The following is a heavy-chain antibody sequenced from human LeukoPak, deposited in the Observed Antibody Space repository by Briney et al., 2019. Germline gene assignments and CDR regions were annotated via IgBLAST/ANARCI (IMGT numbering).Heavy chain of an antibody. D-gene: IGHD6-19*01. CDR1: GSRFTSYW. CDR2: IYPGDSDT. CDR3: ARHVRGWYENNAFVI. Sequence: GEPLQIPCKASGSRFTSYWIGWVRQLPGKGLQWMGIIYPGDSDTRYSPSFQGQVTISADKSISTAYLQWSGLKGSDTAMYYCARHVRGWYENNAFVIWGQGAMVTVSS. V-gene: IGHV5-51*01. J-gene: IGHJ3*02.